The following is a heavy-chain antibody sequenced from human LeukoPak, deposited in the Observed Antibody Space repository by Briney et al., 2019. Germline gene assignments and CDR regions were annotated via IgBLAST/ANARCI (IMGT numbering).Heavy chain of an antibody. CDR1: GFTFSSYA. D-gene: IGHD5-18*01. J-gene: IGHJ4*02. V-gene: IGHV3-30-3*01. CDR3: ARDEGEYSYGYDSSSWPGY. CDR2: ISYDGSNK. Sequence: PGRSLRLSCAPSGFTFSSYAMHWVRQAPGKGLEWVAVISYDGSNKYYADSVKGRFTISRDNSKNTLYLQMNSLRAEDTAVYYRARDEGEYSYGYDSSSWPGYWGQGTLVTVSS.